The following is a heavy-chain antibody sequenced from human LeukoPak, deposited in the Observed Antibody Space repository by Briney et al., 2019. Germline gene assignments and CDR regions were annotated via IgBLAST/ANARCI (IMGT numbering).Heavy chain of an antibody. CDR2: IYYSDTS. Sequence: SETLSLTCAVSGGSISSGAYSWSWIRQPPGKGLEWIGYIYYSDTSYYNPSLKSRVTISVDTSKNQFSLKLSSVTAADTAVYYRARDRIRDYCDSSGYGWFDPWGQGTLVTVSS. CDR3: ARDRIRDYCDSSGYGWFDP. J-gene: IGHJ5*02. V-gene: IGHV4-30-4*07. D-gene: IGHD3-22*01. CDR1: GGSISSGAYS.